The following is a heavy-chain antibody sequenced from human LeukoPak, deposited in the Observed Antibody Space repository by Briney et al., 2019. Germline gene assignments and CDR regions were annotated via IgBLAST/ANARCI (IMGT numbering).Heavy chain of an antibody. CDR1: GFTFSTYG. CDR2: IRNDGSTK. V-gene: IGHV3-30*02. CDR3: ARTYSSSWGIIDY. Sequence: PGGSLRLSCAASGFTFSTYGMHWVRRAPGKGLEWVAFIRNDGSTKYYADSVKGRFTLSRDNSKNTLYLQINSLRAEDTAVYYCARTYSSSWGIIDYWGQGTLVTVSS. J-gene: IGHJ4*02. D-gene: IGHD2-2*01.